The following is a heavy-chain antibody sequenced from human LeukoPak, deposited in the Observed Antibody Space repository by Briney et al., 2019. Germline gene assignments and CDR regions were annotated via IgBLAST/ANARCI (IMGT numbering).Heavy chain of an antibody. CDR2: ISGSGGST. CDR1: GFTFSSYA. Sequence: GGSLRLSCAASGFTFSSYAMSWVRPAPGEGREWVSAISGSGGSTYYADSVKGRFPISRDNSKNPLYLQMNSLRAEDTAVYYCAKSDYYSGMDVWGQGTTVTVSS. J-gene: IGHJ6*02. CDR3: AKSDYYSGMDV. V-gene: IGHV3-23*01.